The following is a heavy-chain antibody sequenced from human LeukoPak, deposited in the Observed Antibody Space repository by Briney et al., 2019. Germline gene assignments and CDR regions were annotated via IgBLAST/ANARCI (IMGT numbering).Heavy chain of an antibody. J-gene: IGHJ6*02. V-gene: IGHV3-74*03. CDR3: ARDFHWIALAGNEYYYSKDV. CDR2: INSDGSRT. D-gene: IGHD6-19*01. Sequence: GGSLRLSCAASGFTFSSFWMHWVRQSPGKGLVWVSRINSDGSRTTYADSVKGRFTISRDNAKNTLYLQMHSLTPEDTAVYYCARDFHWIALAGNEYYYSKDVWGQGTTVIVS. CDR1: GFTFSSFW.